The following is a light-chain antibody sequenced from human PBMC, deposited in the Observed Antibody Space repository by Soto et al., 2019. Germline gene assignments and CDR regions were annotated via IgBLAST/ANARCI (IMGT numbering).Light chain of an antibody. V-gene: IGKV1-39*01. J-gene: IGKJ1*01. CDR3: QQSYSSPPT. CDR2: AAS. Sequence: DIQMTQSPSSLSASVEDRVIITCRASQSISNHLNWYQQKPGKAPKLLIFAASSLQSGVPSRFSGSRSGPDFTLTISSLQPEDFATYYCQQSYSSPPTLGQGTNVDIK. CDR1: QSISNH.